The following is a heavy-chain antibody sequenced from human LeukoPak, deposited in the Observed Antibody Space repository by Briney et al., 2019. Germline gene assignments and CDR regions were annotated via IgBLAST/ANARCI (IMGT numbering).Heavy chain of an antibody. CDR2: IRYDGSNK. CDR1: GFTFSSYG. V-gene: IGHV3-30*02. J-gene: IGHJ6*02. CDR3: ARGSGWPYYHYGMDV. Sequence: PGGSLRLSCAASGFTFSSYGMHWVRQAPGRGLEWVAFIRYDGSNKYYADSVKGRFTISRDNSKNTLYLQMNSLRAEDTAVYYCARGSGWPYYHYGMDVWGQGTTVTVSS. D-gene: IGHD6-19*01.